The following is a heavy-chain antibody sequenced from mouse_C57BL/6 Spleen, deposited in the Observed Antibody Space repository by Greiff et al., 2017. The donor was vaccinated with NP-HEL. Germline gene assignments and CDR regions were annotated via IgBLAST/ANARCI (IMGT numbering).Heavy chain of an antibody. CDR2: IYPGSGNT. CDR1: GYTFTDYY. CDR3: ARSLTGTKGYFDY. V-gene: IGHV1-76*01. Sequence: QVHVKQSGAELVRPGASVKLSCKASGYTFTDYYINWVKQRPGQGLEWIARIYPGSGNTYYNEKFKGKATLTAEKSSSTAYMQLSSLTSEDSAVYFCARSLTGTKGYFDYWGQGTTLTVSS. J-gene: IGHJ2*01. D-gene: IGHD4-1*01.